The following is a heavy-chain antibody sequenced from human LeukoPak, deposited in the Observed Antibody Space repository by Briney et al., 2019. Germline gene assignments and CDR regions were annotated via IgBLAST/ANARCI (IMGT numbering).Heavy chain of an antibody. D-gene: IGHD1-26*01. V-gene: IGHV3-23*01. CDR2: ISGSGGST. J-gene: IGHJ4*02. Sequence: PGGSLRLSCAASGFTFSSYAMSWVRQAPGKGLEWVSAISGSGGSTYYADSVKGRFTISRDNSKNTLYLQINSLRAEDTAVYYCANPKGEWELPWFYSYWGQGTLVTVSS. CDR1: GFTFSSYA. CDR3: ANPKGEWELPWFYSY.